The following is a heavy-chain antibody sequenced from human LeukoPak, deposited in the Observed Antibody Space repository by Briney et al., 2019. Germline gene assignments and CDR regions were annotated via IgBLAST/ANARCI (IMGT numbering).Heavy chain of an antibody. J-gene: IGHJ4*02. CDR1: GYTFITYY. Sequence: ASVKVSCKASGYTFITYYMHWVRQAPGQGLEWMGIINPSGDSTSYAQKLQGRVTMTRDTSTSTVYMELSSLRSEDTAVYYCARGVRSDCYSCFDYWGQGTLVTVPS. CDR2: INPSGDST. D-gene: IGHD2-15*01. V-gene: IGHV1-46*01. CDR3: ARGVRSDCYSCFDY.